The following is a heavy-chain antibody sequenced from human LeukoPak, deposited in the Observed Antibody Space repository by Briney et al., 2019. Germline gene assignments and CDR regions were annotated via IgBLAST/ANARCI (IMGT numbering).Heavy chain of an antibody. Sequence: GGSLRLSCATSGFTFNSFGMHWARQAPGKGLEWVAFISYDGSNKDYADSVKGRFTISRDNSKNTLFLQMNSLRAEDTAVYYCAKDRHAPGRYCSSAICFPFDIWGQGTLVTVSS. CDR3: AKDRHAPGRYCSSAICFPFDI. V-gene: IGHV3-30*18. CDR2: ISYDGSNK. J-gene: IGHJ5*02. CDR1: GFTFNSFG. D-gene: IGHD2-2*01.